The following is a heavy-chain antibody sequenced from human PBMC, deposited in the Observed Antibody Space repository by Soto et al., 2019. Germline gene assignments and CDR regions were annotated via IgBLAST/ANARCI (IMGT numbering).Heavy chain of an antibody. Sequence: SVKVSCKASGCTFSSYAISWVRQAPGQGLEWMGGIIPIFGTADYAQKFQGRVTMTRDTSTSTVYMELSSLRSEDTAVYYCARGSVAGRRFDYWGQGTLVTVSS. V-gene: IGHV1-69*05. CDR1: GCTFSSYA. D-gene: IGHD6-19*01. CDR3: ARGSVAGRRFDY. J-gene: IGHJ4*02. CDR2: IIPIFGTA.